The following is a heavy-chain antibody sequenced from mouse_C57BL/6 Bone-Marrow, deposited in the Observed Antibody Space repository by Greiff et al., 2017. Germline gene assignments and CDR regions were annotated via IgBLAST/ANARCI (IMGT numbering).Heavy chain of an antibody. Sequence: EVKVVESGGGLVKPGGSLKLSCAASGFTFSDYGMHWVRQAPEKGLEWVAYISSGSSTIYYADTVKGRFTISRDNAKNTLFLQMTSLRSEDTAMYYCARPGITTVVARYWYFDVWGTGTTVTVSS. D-gene: IGHD1-1*01. CDR2: ISSGSSTI. J-gene: IGHJ1*03. CDR1: GFTFSDYG. CDR3: ARPGITTVVARYWYFDV. V-gene: IGHV5-17*01.